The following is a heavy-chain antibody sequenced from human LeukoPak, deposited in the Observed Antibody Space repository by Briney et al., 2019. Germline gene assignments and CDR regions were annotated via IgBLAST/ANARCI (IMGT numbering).Heavy chain of an antibody. CDR2: ISGSGGST. D-gene: IGHD6-13*01. V-gene: IGHV3-23*01. J-gene: IGHJ4*02. CDR1: GFTFSSYA. CDR3: AKDEGSYSSSWYVDIWSN. Sequence: GGSLRLSCAASGFTFSSYAMSWVRQAPGKGLEWVSAISGSGGSTYYADSVKGRFTISRDNSKNTLYLQMNSLRAEDTAVYYCAKDEGSYSSSWYVDIWSNWGQGTLVTVSS.